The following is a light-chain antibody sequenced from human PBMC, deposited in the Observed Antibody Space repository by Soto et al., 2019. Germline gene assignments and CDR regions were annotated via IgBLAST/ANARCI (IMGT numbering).Light chain of an antibody. CDR3: QQFDNWPLT. CDR2: DTS. J-gene: IGKJ4*02. CDR1: QSVSIY. V-gene: IGKV3-11*01. Sequence: MVLTQSPATLSFFPVERATLSCRAIQSVSIYLDWYQQKPGQAPRLLIYDTSNRATGIPARFSGSGSGTGFTLTISSLEPEDFALYYCQQFDNWPLTFGRGTKVDIK.